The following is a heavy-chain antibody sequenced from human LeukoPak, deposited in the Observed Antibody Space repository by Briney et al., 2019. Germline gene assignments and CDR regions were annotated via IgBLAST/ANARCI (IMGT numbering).Heavy chain of an antibody. J-gene: IGHJ4*02. D-gene: IGHD3-22*01. CDR1: GYTFSNYA. CDR2: INTNTGNP. CDR3: ARGANYYDSSGYDDFDY. V-gene: IGHV7-4-1*02. Sequence: ASVKVSCKASGYTFSNYAMKWVRQAPGQGLEWMGWINTNTGNPTYAQGFTGRFVFSLDTSVSTAYLQISSLKAEDTAVYYCARGANYYDSSGYDDFDYWGQGTLVTVSS.